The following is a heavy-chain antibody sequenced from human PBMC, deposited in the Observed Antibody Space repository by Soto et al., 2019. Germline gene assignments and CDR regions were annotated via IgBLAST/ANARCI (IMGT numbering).Heavy chain of an antibody. D-gene: IGHD3-3*01. CDR1: GYSFTSYW. V-gene: IGHV5-51*01. Sequence: GESLKISCKCSGYSFTSYWIGWVRQMPGKGLEWMGIIYPGDSDTRYSPSFQGQVTISADKSISTAYLQWSSLKASDTAMYYCARRGGQYYDFWSGYYGYYYGMDVWGQGTTVTVSS. CDR2: IYPGDSDT. CDR3: ARRGGQYYDFWSGYYGYYYGMDV. J-gene: IGHJ6*02.